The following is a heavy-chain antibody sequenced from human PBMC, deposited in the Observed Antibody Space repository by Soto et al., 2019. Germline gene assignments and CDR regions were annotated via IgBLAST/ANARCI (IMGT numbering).Heavy chain of an antibody. J-gene: IGHJ3*01. D-gene: IGHD3-16*02. CDR1: GFSLTTSQVG. CDR2: IYSDNDK. V-gene: IGHV2-5*02. Sequence: QITLKESGPTLVEPTQTLTLTCTFSGFSLTTSQVGVGWIRQPPGQALEWLAVIYSDNDKRYSPSPERRLTITKDTSKNQVALTMTNMDPMDTATYYCAHLMITYGGVIADDAFDVWGQGTMFTVSS. CDR3: AHLMITYGGVIADDAFDV.